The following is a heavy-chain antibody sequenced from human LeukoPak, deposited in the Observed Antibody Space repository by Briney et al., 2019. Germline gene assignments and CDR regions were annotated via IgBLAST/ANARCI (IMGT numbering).Heavy chain of an antibody. D-gene: IGHD3-3*01. Sequence: GGSLRLSCAASGFTFSSYWMHWVRQAPGKGLVWVSRINTDGSTTNYADSVKGRFTISRDNAKNTLYLQMNSLRAEDTAVYYCARCSHLRFLEWFESQPRGLQNAFDIWGQGTIVTVSS. CDR1: GFTFSSYW. J-gene: IGHJ3*02. CDR2: INTDGSTT. CDR3: ARCSHLRFLEWFESQPRGLQNAFDI. V-gene: IGHV3-74*01.